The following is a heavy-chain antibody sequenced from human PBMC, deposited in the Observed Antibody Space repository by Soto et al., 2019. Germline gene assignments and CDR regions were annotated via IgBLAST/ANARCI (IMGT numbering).Heavy chain of an antibody. V-gene: IGHV3-33*01. D-gene: IGHD6-13*01. CDR2: ICNDGSNN. J-gene: IGHJ6*02. CDR3: ARRPMPPPTGGAANARGGMDV. Sequence: QVQLVESGGGVVQPGRSLRLSCAASGFTFNNYGMHWVRQAPGKGLEWLAVICNDGSNNYYANSVKGRFTISRDNSKNTLYLEMTSRRAEDREGYYCARRPMPPPTGGAANARGGMDVWGQGTTVTVSS. CDR1: GFTFNNYG.